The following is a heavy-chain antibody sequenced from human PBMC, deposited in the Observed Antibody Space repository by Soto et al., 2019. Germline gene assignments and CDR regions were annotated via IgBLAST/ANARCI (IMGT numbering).Heavy chain of an antibody. CDR3: ASDLAFRAYCGGDCYPY. Sequence: QVQLVQSGAEVKKPGSSVKVSCKASGGTFSSYAISWVRQAPGQGLEWMGGIIPIFGTANYAKKFQGRVTITADESTRTAYMELSSLRYEDTAVYYCASDLAFRAYCGGDCYPYWGQGTLVTVSS. D-gene: IGHD2-21*02. CDR2: IIPIFGTA. J-gene: IGHJ4*02. V-gene: IGHV1-69*01. CDR1: GGTFSSYA.